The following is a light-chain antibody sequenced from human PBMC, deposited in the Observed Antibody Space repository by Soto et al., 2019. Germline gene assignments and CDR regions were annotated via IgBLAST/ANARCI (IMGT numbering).Light chain of an antibody. CDR2: DAS. J-gene: IGKJ1*01. CDR1: QSVSTNY. Sequence: EIVLTQSPATLSLSPGERATLSCGASQSVSTNYLAWYQQKPGLAPRLLIYDASSRATGISDRFSGSGSGTDFTLTISRLEPEDFAVYYCQQYGSSPPTFGQGTKVDIK. CDR3: QQYGSSPPT. V-gene: IGKV3D-20*01.